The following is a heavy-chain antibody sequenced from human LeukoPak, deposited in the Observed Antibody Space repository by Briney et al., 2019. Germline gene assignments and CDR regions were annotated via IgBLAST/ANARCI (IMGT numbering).Heavy chain of an antibody. CDR2: INPSGGST. J-gene: IGHJ4*02. D-gene: IGHD5-12*01. V-gene: IGHV1-46*02. CDR1: GYTFNSYY. CDR3: ARYSGYDEPFEY. Sequence: ASVKVSCKASGYTFNSYYMHWVRQAPGQGLEWMGIINPSGGSTSYAQKFQGRVTMTRDTSVTTAYMELSRLRSDDTAVYYCARYSGYDEPFEYWGQGTLVTVSS.